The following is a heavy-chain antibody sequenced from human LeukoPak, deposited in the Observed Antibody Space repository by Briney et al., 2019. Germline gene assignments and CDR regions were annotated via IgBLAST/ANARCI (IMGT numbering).Heavy chain of an antibody. J-gene: IGHJ4*02. D-gene: IGHD3-10*01. Sequence: SGGSLRLSCAASGFTFSSYGMHWVRQATGKGLEWVSAIGTAGDTYYPGSVKGRFTISRENAKNSLYLQMNSLRAGDTAVYYCARAVAGYYYGSGSYYFDYWGQGTLVTVSS. CDR1: GFTFSSYG. CDR2: IGTAGDT. V-gene: IGHV3-13*01. CDR3: ARAVAGYYYGSGSYYFDY.